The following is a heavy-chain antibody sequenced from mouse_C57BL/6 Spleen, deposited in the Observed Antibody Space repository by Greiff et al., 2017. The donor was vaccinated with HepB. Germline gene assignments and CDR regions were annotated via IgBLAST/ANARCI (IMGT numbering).Heavy chain of an antibody. D-gene: IGHD2-4*01. CDR2: IYPGDGDT. CDR3: AGTMIPFAY. Sequence: QVQLQQSGPELVKPGASVKISCKASGYAFSSSWMNWVKQRPGKGLEWIGRIYPGDGDTNYNGKFKGKATLTADKSSSTAYMQLSSLTSEDSAVYFCAGTMIPFAYWGQGTLVTVSA. V-gene: IGHV1-82*01. J-gene: IGHJ3*01. CDR1: GYAFSSSW.